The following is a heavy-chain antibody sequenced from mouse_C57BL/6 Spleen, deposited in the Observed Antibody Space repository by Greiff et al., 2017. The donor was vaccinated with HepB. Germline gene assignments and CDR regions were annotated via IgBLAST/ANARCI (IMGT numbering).Heavy chain of an antibody. CDR1: GYTFTDYE. J-gene: IGHJ4*01. D-gene: IGHD2-1*01. CDR2: IDPETGGT. CDR3: LYCGNYGAMDY. Sequence: QVQLKQSGAELVRPGASVTLSCKASGYTFTDYEMHWVKQTPVHGLEWIGAIDPETGGTAYNQKFKGKAILTADKSSSTAYMELRSLTSEDSAVYYCLYCGNYGAMDYWGQGTSVTVSS. V-gene: IGHV1-15*01.